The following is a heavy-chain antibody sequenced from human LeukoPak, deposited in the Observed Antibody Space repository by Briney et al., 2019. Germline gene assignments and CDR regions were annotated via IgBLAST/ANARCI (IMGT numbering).Heavy chain of an antibody. Sequence: GRSLRLSCAASGFTFSSYAMHWVRQAPGKGLEWVAVISYDGSNKYYADSVKGRFTISRDNSKNTLYLQMNSLRAEDTAVYYCAGHAIPYCSGGSCYSWFDPWGQGTLVTVSS. V-gene: IGHV3-30*01. CDR3: AGHAIPYCSGGSCYSWFDP. CDR2: ISYDGSNK. J-gene: IGHJ5*02. D-gene: IGHD2-15*01. CDR1: GFTFSSYA.